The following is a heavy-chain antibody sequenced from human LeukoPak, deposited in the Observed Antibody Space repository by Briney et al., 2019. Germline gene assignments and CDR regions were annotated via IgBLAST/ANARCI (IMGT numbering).Heavy chain of an antibody. D-gene: IGHD3-10*01. CDR3: ARGILWFGELSSLGY. CDR2: INAGNGNT. V-gene: IGHV1-3*01. Sequence: ASVKVSCKASGYTFTNYAMHWVRQAPAQRLEWMGWINAGNGNTKYSQKFQDRVTITRDTSASTACMELSSLKSEDTAVYYCARGILWFGELSSLGYWGQGTLITVSS. J-gene: IGHJ4*02. CDR1: GYTFTNYA.